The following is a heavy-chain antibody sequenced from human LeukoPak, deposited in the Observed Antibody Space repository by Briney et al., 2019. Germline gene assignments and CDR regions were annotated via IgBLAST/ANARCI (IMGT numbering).Heavy chain of an antibody. J-gene: IGHJ4*02. Sequence: SETLSLTCAVYGGSFSGYYWSWIRQPPGKGLEWIGEINHSGSTNYNPSLKSRVTISVDTSKNQFSLKLSSVTAADTAVYYCARLRTYYYDSSGCRKRYYFDYWGQGTLVTVSS. CDR1: GGSFSGYY. D-gene: IGHD3-22*01. CDR3: ARLRTYYYDSSGCRKRYYFDY. CDR2: INHSGST. V-gene: IGHV4-34*01.